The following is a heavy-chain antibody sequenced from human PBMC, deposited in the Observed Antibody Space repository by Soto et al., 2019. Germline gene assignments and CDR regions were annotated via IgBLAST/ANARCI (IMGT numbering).Heavy chain of an antibody. CDR1: GCTFGSYA. CDR3: ARRGSGSYYDY. D-gene: IGHD1-26*01. CDR2: ISGSGGST. V-gene: IGHV3-23*01. Sequence: EVQLLESGGGLVQPGGSLRLSCAASGCTFGSYAMRWVRQAPVKGLEWVSAISGSGGSTYYADSVKGRFTISRDNSKNTLYLQMNSLRAEDTAVYYCARRGSGSYYDYWGQGTLVTVSS. J-gene: IGHJ4*02.